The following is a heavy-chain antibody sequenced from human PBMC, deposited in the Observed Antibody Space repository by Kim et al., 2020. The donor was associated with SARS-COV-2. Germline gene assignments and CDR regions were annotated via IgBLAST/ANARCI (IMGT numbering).Heavy chain of an antibody. D-gene: IGHD4-4*01. CDR2: TYYSGST. V-gene: IGHV4-59*08. CDR1: GGSISSYY. CDR3: ARKGPSDYSNSGNWFDP. Sequence: SETLSLTCTVSGGSISSYYWSWIRQPPGKGLEWIGYTYYSGSTNYNPSLKSRVTISVDTSKNHFSLKLSSVTAADPAVYYCARKGPSDYSNSGNWFDPWG. J-gene: IGHJ5*02.